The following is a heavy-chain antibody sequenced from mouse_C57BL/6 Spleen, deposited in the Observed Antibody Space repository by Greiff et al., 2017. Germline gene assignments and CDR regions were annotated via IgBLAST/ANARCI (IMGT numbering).Heavy chain of an antibody. D-gene: IGHD1-1*01. J-gene: IGHJ2*01. CDR3: ARDYYGSSLYYFDY. Sequence: QVQLQQSGAELARPGASVKLSCKASGYTFTSYGISWVKQRTGQGLEWIGEIYPRSGNTYYNEKFKGKATLTADKSSSTAYMELCSLTSEDSAVYFCARDYYGSSLYYFDYWGQGTTLTVSS. V-gene: IGHV1-81*01. CDR1: GYTFTSYG. CDR2: IYPRSGNT.